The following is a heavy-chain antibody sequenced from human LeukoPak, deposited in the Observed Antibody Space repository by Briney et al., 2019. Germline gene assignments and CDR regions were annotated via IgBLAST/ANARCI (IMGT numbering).Heavy chain of an antibody. CDR1: GFTFNNYG. CDR2: IGAGGTYT. Sequence: GGSLRLSCAASGFTFNNYGMNWVRQAPGEGLQWVSCIGAGGTYTYYADSVKGQFTISRDNSKSTLYLQMDSLRAGDTAVYYCAREGDTGSWYFDYWGQGTLVTVSS. V-gene: IGHV3-23*01. CDR3: AREGDTGSWYFDY. J-gene: IGHJ4*02. D-gene: IGHD2-21*02.